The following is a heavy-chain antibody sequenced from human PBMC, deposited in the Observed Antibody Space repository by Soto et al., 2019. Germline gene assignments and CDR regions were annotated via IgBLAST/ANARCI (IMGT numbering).Heavy chain of an antibody. CDR1: GFTFSSYG. V-gene: IGHV3-33*01. D-gene: IGHD3-16*01. Sequence: QVQLVESGGGVVQPGRSLRLSCAASGFTFSSYGMHWVRQAPGKGLEWVAVIWYDGSNKYYADSVKGRFTISRDNSKNTLYVQMNSLRGEGTAVFYCARDSSSMINGGGGYFDYWGQGTLVTVSS. J-gene: IGHJ4*02. CDR2: IWYDGSNK. CDR3: ARDSSSMINGGGGYFDY.